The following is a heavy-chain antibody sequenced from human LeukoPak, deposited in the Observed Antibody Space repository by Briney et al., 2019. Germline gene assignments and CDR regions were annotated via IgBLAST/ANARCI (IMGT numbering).Heavy chain of an antibody. J-gene: IGHJ3*02. CDR2: INRDGTEK. CDR1: GFTFISHW. CDR3: ARHYLGTMVRGVHTPYAFDI. V-gene: IGHV3-7*01. D-gene: IGHD3-10*01. Sequence: LTGGSLRLSCAASGFTFISHWFSWVRQAPGKGLEWVANINRDGTEKYYLDSVKGRFTISRDSAKNSLYLQMNSLIAEDTAVYYCARHYLGTMVRGVHTPYAFDIWGQGTMVTVSS.